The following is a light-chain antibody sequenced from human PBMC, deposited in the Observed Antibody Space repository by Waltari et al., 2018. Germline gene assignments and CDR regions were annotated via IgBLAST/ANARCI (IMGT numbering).Light chain of an antibody. CDR1: SSDVGGYDY. CDR3: SSYTTDSLGV. V-gene: IGLV2-14*03. J-gene: IGLJ2*01. Sequence: QSALTQPASVSGSPAQSISISCTATSSDVGGYDYVSWYQQHPGKAPKLMIYDVTHRPSGVPNRFSGSKSGITASLTISGLQPEDEADYYCSSYTTDSLGVFGGGTKLTVL. CDR2: DVT.